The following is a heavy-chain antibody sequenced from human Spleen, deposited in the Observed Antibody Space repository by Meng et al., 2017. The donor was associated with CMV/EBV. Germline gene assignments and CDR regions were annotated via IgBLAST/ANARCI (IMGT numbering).Heavy chain of an antibody. CDR1: GYTFTAHY. Sequence: ASVKVSCKASGYTFTAHYFHWVRQAPGQGLEWMGWIHPHRGDTNYAQQFQGRVTLTRDTSINTGYMELTRLTSDDTAVYYCARWSVAGNPVDAFDIWGQGTMVTVSS. J-gene: IGHJ3*02. D-gene: IGHD6-19*01. V-gene: IGHV1-2*02. CDR3: ARWSVAGNPVDAFDI. CDR2: IHPHRGDT.